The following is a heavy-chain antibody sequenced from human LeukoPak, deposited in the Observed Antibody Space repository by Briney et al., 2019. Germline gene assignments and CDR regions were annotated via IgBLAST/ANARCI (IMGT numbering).Heavy chain of an antibody. CDR1: GFTFSSYG. J-gene: IGHJ3*02. D-gene: IGHD3-22*01. CDR2: ISYDGSNK. Sequence: PGRSLRLSCAASGFTFSSYGMHWVRQAPGKGLEWVAVISYDGSNKYYADSVKGRFTISRDNSKNTLYLQMNSPRAEDTAVYYCAKIDLLIVVVIDDAFDIWGQGTMVTVSS. CDR3: AKIDLLIVVVIDDAFDI. V-gene: IGHV3-30*18.